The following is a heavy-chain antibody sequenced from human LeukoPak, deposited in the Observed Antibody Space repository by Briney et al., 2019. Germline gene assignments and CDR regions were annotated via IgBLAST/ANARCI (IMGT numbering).Heavy chain of an antibody. J-gene: IGHJ4*02. Sequence: DTVSVTCTASGGSISSYSFSWMRQPPGQGLEWMGRIYTSGSTNYNPAHKSRVTMSVDTSKNQCSLKLNSVTAADTAVYYFARDHPLLAGAFDYWGQGTLVTVSS. V-gene: IGHV4-4*07. CDR2: IYTSGST. CDR3: ARDHPLLAGAFDY. CDR1: GGSISSYS. D-gene: IGHD3-3*02.